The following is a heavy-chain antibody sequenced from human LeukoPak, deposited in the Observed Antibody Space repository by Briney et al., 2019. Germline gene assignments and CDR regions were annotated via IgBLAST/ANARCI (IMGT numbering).Heavy chain of an antibody. CDR3: AHRSMVGASHAFDI. CDR2: IYWDDDK. Sequence: SGPTLTKPTQTLTLTCTFSGFSLSTSGVGVGWIRQPPGNALEWLALIYWDDDKRYSPSLKSGLTITKDTSKNRVVLTMTNMDPVDTATYYCAHRSMVGASHAFDIWGQGQMLSVSS. D-gene: IGHD1-26*01. J-gene: IGHJ3*02. V-gene: IGHV2-5*02. CDR1: GFSLSTSGVG.